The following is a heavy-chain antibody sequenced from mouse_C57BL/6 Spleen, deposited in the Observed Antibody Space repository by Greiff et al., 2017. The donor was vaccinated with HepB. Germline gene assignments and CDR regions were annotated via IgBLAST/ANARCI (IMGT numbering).Heavy chain of an antibody. Sequence: QVQLQQSGAELVKPGASVKMSCKASGYTFTSYWITWVKQRPGQGLEWIGDIYPGSGSTDYNEKFKSKSTLTVDTSSSTAYMQLSSLTSEDSAVFYCAISAEGGYCGDFDVWSKVTTVTVSS. CDR3: AISAEGGYCGDFDV. J-gene: IGHJ1*03. CDR1: GYTFTSYW. D-gene: IGHD2-3*01. V-gene: IGHV1-55*01. CDR2: IYPGSGST.